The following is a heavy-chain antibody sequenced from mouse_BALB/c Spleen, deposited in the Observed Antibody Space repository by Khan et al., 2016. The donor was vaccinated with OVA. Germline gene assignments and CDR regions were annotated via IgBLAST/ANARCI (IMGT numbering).Heavy chain of an antibody. D-gene: IGHD3-1*01. CDR1: GYSITNGYF. V-gene: IGHV3-6*02. CDR2: IRYDGNT. CDR3: ARGGSSGPAWFTY. J-gene: IGHJ3*01. Sequence: EVQLQESGPGLVKPSQSLSLTCSVTGYSITNGYFWNWIRQFPGNNLEWMGYIRYDGNTNYNPSLKNRISITRDTSKNQFFLNLNSVIPEDTATYYCARGGSSGPAWFTYWGQGTLVTVSA.